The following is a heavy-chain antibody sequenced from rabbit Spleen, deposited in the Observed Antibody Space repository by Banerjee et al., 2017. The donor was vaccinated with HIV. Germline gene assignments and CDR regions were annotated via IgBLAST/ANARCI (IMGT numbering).Heavy chain of an antibody. CDR1: GFSVNNNYY. CDR3: ARGSATMTLVITGYYLSL. V-gene: IGHV1S45*01. CDR2: IYGGDGSST. J-gene: IGHJ3*01. Sequence: QEQLEESGGGLVQPGGTLTLTCKASGFSVNNNYYMCWVRQAPGKGLEWIACIYGGDGSSTAYANWAKGRFTVSKTSSTTVTLQMTSLTAADTATYFCARGSATMTLVITGYYLSLWGQGTLVTVS. D-gene: IGHD2-1*01.